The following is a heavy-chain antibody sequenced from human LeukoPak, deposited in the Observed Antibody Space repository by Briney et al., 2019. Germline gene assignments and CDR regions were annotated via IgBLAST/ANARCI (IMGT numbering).Heavy chain of an antibody. J-gene: IGHJ6*03. D-gene: IGHD2-15*01. CDR3: ASFYCSGGSCYQYFSYYYMDV. Sequence: KPSQTLSLTCAISGDSVSRNSATWNWIRQSPARGLEWLGRTYYRSKWYNDYAVSVKSRITINPDTSKNQFSLQLNSVTAADTAVYYCASFYCSGGSCYQYFSYYYMDVWGKGTTVTISS. V-gene: IGHV6-1*01. CDR2: TYYRSKWYN. CDR1: GDSVSRNSAT.